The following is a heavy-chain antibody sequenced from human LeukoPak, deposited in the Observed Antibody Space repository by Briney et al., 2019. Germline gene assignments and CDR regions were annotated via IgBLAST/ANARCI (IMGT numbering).Heavy chain of an antibody. V-gene: IGHV1-8*03. CDR2: VNPNSGNT. Sequence: GASVKVSCKASGYTFTSYDINWVRQATGQGLEWMGWVNPNSGNTGYAQKFQGRVTITRNTSISTAYMELSSLRSEDTAVYYCARGLGYCSSTSCPGDWFDPWGQGTLVTVSS. CDR1: GYTFTSYD. J-gene: IGHJ5*02. D-gene: IGHD2-2*01. CDR3: ARGLGYCSSTSCPGDWFDP.